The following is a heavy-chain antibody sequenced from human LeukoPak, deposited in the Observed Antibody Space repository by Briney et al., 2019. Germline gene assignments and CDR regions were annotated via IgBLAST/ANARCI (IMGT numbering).Heavy chain of an antibody. J-gene: IGHJ4*02. CDR2: IYSGGNT. Sequence: GGSLRLSCAASGFTVSSSSMSWVRQAPGKGLEWVSIIYSGGNTYYADSVKGRFTISRDNSKNTLYLQMNSLRAEDTAVYYCARVSQGYYFDYWGQGTLVTVSS. CDR1: GFTVSSSS. D-gene: IGHD5/OR15-5a*01. V-gene: IGHV3-66*01. CDR3: ARVSQGYYFDY.